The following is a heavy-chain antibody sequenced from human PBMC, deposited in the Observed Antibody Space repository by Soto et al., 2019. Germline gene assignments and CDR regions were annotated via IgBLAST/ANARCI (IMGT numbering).Heavy chain of an antibody. CDR1: GGSISSSSYY. CDR2: IYYSGST. CDR3: ARHDQLAGNHVY. J-gene: IGHJ4*02. V-gene: IGHV4-39*01. Sequence: PSETLSLTXTVSGGSISSSSYYWGWIRQPPGKGLEWIGSIYYSGSTYYNPSLKSRVTISVDTSKNQFSLKLSSVTAADTAVYYCARHDQLAGNHVYWGQGALVTVSS. D-gene: IGHD6-6*01.